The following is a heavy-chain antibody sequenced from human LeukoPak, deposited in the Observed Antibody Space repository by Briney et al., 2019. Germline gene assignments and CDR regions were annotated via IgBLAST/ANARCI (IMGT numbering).Heavy chain of an antibody. D-gene: IGHD3-9*01. Sequence: PSETLSLTCAVYGGSFSGYYWSWIRQPPGKGLEWIGEINHSGSTNYNPSLKSRVTISVDTSKNQFSLKLRSVTAADTAVYYCARGFNYDILTGYLATGAFDIWGQGTMVTVSS. CDR1: GGSFSGYY. J-gene: IGHJ3*02. CDR2: INHSGST. CDR3: ARGFNYDILTGYLATGAFDI. V-gene: IGHV4-34*01.